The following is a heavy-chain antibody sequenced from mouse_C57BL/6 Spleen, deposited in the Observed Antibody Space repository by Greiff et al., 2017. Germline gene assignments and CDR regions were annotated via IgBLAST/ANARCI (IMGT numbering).Heavy chain of an antibody. CDR1: GFNIKDYY. D-gene: IGHD2-3*01. Sequence: EVQLQQSGAELVRPGASVTLSCTASGFNIKDYYMHWVKQRPEQGLEWIGRIDPEDGDTEYAPKFQGKATMTADTSSHTAYLPLNSLTSEDTAVYYCTPSRIYDGYHWYFDVWGTGTTVTVSS. CDR2: IDPEDGDT. V-gene: IGHV14-1*01. J-gene: IGHJ1*03. CDR3: TPSRIYDGYHWYFDV.